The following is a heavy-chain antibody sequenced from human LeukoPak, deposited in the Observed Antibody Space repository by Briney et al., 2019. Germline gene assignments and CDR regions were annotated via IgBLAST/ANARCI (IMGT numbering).Heavy chain of an antibody. CDR3: ARAVEGDAFDI. V-gene: IGHV1-46*01. J-gene: IGHJ3*02. D-gene: IGHD4-23*01. CDR1: GYTFTKSY. Sequence: ASEKVSCKASGYTFTKSYIHWVRQAPGQDLEWMGLINPDGGNTNYAQNFQGRVTLTRDTSTSTVYMELSSLRSEDTAIYYCARAVEGDAFDIWGQGTMVTVSS. CDR2: INPDGGNT.